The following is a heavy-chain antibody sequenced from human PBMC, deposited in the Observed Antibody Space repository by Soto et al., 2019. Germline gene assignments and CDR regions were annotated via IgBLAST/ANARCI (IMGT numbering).Heavy chain of an antibody. CDR1: GGTFSSYA. D-gene: IGHD2-2*01. CDR3: GRDKGPGLVPAAELDQTYYYYGMDV. CDR2: IIPIFGTA. J-gene: IGHJ6*02. Sequence: QVQLVQSGAEVKKPGSSVKVSCKASGGTFSSYAISWVRQAPGQGLEWMGGIIPIFGTANYAQKFQGRVTITADQFTSTAYMELSSLRSEDTAVYYCGRDKGPGLVPAAELDQTYYYYGMDVWGQGTTVTVS. V-gene: IGHV1-69*01.